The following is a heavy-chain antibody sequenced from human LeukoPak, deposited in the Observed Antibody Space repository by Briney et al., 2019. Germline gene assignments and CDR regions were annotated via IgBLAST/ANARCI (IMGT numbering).Heavy chain of an antibody. Sequence: PSETLSLTCTVSGGYISSYYWSWIRQPPRKGLDWIGYIYYSGSTNCNPSLKSRVTISVDTSKNQFSLKLSSVTAADTAVYYCARERGSGYYYDSSGYYYVFDYWGQGTLVTVSS. CDR1: GGYISSYY. D-gene: IGHD3-22*01. CDR3: ARERGSGYYYDSSGYYYVFDY. J-gene: IGHJ4*02. V-gene: IGHV4-59*01. CDR2: IYYSGST.